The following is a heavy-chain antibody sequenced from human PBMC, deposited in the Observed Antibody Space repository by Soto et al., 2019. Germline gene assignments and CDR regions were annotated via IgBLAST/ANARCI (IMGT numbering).Heavy chain of an antibody. CDR3: SSCSSSPYYYYGMDV. Sequence: GGSLRLSCAASGFTFAGYAMSWVRQAPGKGLEWVSTISDSGTSSIYADSVKGRFTTSRDNAKNTLYLQMNILRAEYTAVYYCSSCSSSPYYYYGMDVWGQGTTVTVSS. J-gene: IGHJ6*02. D-gene: IGHD2-15*01. CDR2: ISDSGTSS. CDR1: GFTFAGYA. V-gene: IGHV3-23*01.